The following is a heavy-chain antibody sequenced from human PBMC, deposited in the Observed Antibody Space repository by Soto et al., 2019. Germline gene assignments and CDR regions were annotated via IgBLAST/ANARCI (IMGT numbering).Heavy chain of an antibody. D-gene: IGHD4-4*01. J-gene: IGHJ1*01. CDR3: ARAGGLQEEYFQH. V-gene: IGHV4-59*01. CDR1: GGSISSYY. Sequence: SETLSLTCTVSGGSISSYYWSWIRQPPGKGLEWIGYIYYSGSTNYNPSLKSRVTISVDTSKNQFSLKLSSVTAADTAVYYCARAGGLQEEYFQHWGQGTLVTVSS. CDR2: IYYSGST.